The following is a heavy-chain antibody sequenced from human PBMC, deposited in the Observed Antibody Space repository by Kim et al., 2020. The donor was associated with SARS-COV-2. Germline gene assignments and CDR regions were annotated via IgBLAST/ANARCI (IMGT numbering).Heavy chain of an antibody. CDR2: ISGSGGST. Sequence: GGSLRLSCAASGFTFSSYAMSWVRQAPGKGLEWVSAISGSGGSTYYADSVKGRFTISRDNSKNTLYLQMNSLRAEDTAVYYCAKDQSNRVEYGDYANYFDYWGQGTLVTVSS. V-gene: IGHV3-23*01. J-gene: IGHJ4*02. CDR1: GFTFSSYA. D-gene: IGHD4-17*01. CDR3: AKDQSNRVEYGDYANYFDY.